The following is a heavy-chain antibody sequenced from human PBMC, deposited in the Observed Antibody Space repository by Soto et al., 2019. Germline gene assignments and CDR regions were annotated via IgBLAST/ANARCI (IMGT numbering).Heavy chain of an antibody. V-gene: IGHV3-43D*03. CDR3: AKDIIGRKYSDGDDAFDI. J-gene: IGHJ3*02. D-gene: IGHD5-18*01. CDR2: ISWDGGST. CDR1: GFTFDDYA. Sequence: GGSLRLSCAASGFTFDDYAMHWVRQAPGKGLEWVSLISWDGGSTYYADSVKGRFTISRDNSKNSLYLQMNSLRAEDTALYYCAKDIIGRKYSDGDDAFDIWGQGTMVTVSS.